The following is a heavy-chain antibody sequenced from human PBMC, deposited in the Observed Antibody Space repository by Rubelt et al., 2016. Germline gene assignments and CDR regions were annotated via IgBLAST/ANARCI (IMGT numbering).Heavy chain of an antibody. V-gene: IGHV3-53*01. J-gene: IGHJ4*02. CDR2: IYSGGST. CDR3: AREGGPTYGDNSGGDY. Sequence: GGSLRLSCAASGFTVSSNYMSWVRQAPGKGLEWVSVIYSGGSTYYADSVKGRFTISRDNSKNTLYLQMNSLRAEDTAVYYCAREGGPTYGDNSGGDYWGQGTLVTVSS. D-gene: IGHD4-23*01. CDR1: GFTVSSNY.